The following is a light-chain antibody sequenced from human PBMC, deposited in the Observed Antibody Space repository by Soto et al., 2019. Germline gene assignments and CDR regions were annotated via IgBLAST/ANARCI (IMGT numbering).Light chain of an antibody. CDR3: QQYGDLPPT. CDR1: ETVSSIY. CDR2: GAS. Sequence: EIVLTQSPGTLSLSPGEGVTLSCRASETVSSIYVAWYQQKPGQAPRLLIYGASSRAAGIPDRFSGSGSGTDFTLTISRLEPEDFVVYHCQQYGDLPPTFGQGTKVDIK. V-gene: IGKV3-20*01. J-gene: IGKJ1*01.